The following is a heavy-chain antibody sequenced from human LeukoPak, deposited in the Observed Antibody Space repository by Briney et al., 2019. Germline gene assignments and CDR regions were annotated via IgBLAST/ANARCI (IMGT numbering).Heavy chain of an antibody. Sequence: PSETLSLTCAVYGGSFSGYYWSWIRQPPGKGLEWIGEINHSGSTNYNPSLKSRVTISVDTSKNQFSLKLSSVTAADTAVYYCARAPARTAAAGYWGQGTLVTVSS. D-gene: IGHD6-13*01. CDR3: ARAPARTAAAGY. J-gene: IGHJ4*02. V-gene: IGHV4-34*01. CDR2: INHSGST. CDR1: GGSFSGYY.